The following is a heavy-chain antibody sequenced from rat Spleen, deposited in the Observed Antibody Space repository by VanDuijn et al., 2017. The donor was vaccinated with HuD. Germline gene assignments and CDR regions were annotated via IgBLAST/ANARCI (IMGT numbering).Heavy chain of an antibody. Sequence: EVQLVESGGGLVQPGRSLKLSCVASGFTFNNYWMTWIRQAPGKGLEWVASITNIGGSTYYPDSVKGRFTISRDNAKSTLYLQMNSLRSEDTATYYCTRDPIIRGGVMEAWGQGASVTVSS. CDR1: GFTFNNYW. D-gene: IGHD4-3*01. CDR2: ITNIGGST. CDR3: TRDPIIRGGVMEA. V-gene: IGHV5-31*01. J-gene: IGHJ4*01.